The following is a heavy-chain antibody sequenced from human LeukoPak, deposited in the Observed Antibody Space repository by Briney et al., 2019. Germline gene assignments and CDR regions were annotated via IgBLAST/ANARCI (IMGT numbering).Heavy chain of an antibody. CDR3: AKPRQQFVRYGLDV. CDR1: GFIFNSYA. D-gene: IGHD6-6*01. J-gene: IGHJ6*02. CDR2: ISASGGST. V-gene: IGHV3-23*01. Sequence: GGSLRLSCAASGFIFNSYAMTWVRQAPGKGLEWVSAISASGGSTYYADSVKGRFTISRDNSKSTLYLQMNSLRSEDTAVYYCAKPRQQFVRYGLDVWGQGTTVIVSS.